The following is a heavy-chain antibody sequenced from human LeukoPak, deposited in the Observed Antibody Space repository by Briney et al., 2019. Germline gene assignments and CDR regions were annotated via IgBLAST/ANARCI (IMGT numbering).Heavy chain of an antibody. CDR2: FDPEDGET. CDR3: ARLYYYDSSGYYNDAFDI. Sequence: ASVKVSCKASGYTFTNYYMHWVRQAPGKGLEWMGGFDPEDGETIYAQKFQGRVTMTEDTSTDTAYMELSSLRSEDTAVYYCARLYYYDSSGYYNDAFDIWGQGTMVTVSS. CDR1: GYTFTNYY. J-gene: IGHJ3*02. V-gene: IGHV1-24*01. D-gene: IGHD3-22*01.